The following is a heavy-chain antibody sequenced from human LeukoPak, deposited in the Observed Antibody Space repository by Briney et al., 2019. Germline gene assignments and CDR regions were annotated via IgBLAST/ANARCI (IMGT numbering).Heavy chain of an antibody. D-gene: IGHD2-15*01. CDR3: ARDRDGGFSFDI. J-gene: IGHJ3*02. Sequence: PGGSLRLSCAASGFSFSNYVMHWVRQAPGKGLEYVSAIMPNGETRGYANSMKGRFTISRDNSKNTLYLQMGSLGAEDMARYYCARDRDGGFSFDIWGQETLVTVSS. CDR2: IMPNGETR. V-gene: IGHV3-64*01. CDR1: GFSFSNYV.